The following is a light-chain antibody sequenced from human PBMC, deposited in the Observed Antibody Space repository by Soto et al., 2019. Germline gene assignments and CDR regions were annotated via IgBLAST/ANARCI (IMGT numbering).Light chain of an antibody. V-gene: IGKV4-1*01. Sequence: DVVITPSPVFLAFSLGERTPNNCPADPSVFYSSNNSNHLAWYQQKPGQPPKLVIYEASTRECGVPDRFSGSGSGTEFTLTISSLQAEDVAVYYCYQYFTSPRTFGGGTKVDIK. CDR3: YQYFTSPRT. CDR2: EAS. CDR1: PSVFYSSNNSNH. J-gene: IGKJ4*01.